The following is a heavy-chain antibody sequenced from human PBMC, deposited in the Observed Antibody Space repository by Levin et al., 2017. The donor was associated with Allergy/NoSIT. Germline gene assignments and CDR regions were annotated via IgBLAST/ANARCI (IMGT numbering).Heavy chain of an antibody. V-gene: IGHV3-64D*06. CDR1: GFTFSGYA. Sequence: QPGGSLRLSCSASGFTFSGYAMHWVRQAPGKGLEYVSAISSNGGSTNYADSVKGRFTISRDNSKNTLYLQMSSLRVEDTAVYYCVKWFAGRSGSYGKRPFGFDYWGQGTLVTVSS. J-gene: IGHJ4*02. CDR3: VKWFAGRSGSYGKRPFGFDY. D-gene: IGHD1-26*01. CDR2: ISSNGGST.